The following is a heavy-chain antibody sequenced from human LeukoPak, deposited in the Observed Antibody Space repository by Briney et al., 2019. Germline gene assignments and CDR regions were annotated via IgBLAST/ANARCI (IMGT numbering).Heavy chain of an antibody. CDR1: GFTFGSYG. J-gene: IGHJ4*02. D-gene: IGHD3-10*01. Sequence: PGGSLRLSCAASGFTFGSYGMSWVRQAPGKGLEWVSIISDSGGTTYYADSVRGGFTISRDNSKNTLYLQMNSLRAEDTAVYYCTTVTMVRGVIITQSSQYYFDYWGQGTLVTVSS. V-gene: IGHV3-23*01. CDR3: TTVTMVRGVIITQSSQYYFDY. CDR2: ISDSGGTT.